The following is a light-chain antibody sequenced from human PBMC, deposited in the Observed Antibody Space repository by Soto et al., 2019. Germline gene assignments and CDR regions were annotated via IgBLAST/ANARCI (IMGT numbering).Light chain of an antibody. CDR1: QSISPW. CDR2: KAS. V-gene: IGKV1-5*03. J-gene: IGKJ4*01. CDR3: QQYYSSLLT. Sequence: DIQMTQSPSTLSASVGDRVTITCRASQSISPWLAWYQQKPGKAPKLLIYKASSLESGVPSRFSGSGSGTEFTLTISSLQPDDFATYYCQQYYSSLLTFGGGTKVEIK.